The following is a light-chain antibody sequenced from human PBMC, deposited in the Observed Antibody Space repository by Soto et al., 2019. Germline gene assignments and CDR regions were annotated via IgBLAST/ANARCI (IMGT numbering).Light chain of an antibody. CDR3: QQFESSVT. CDR1: QRVSSTF. J-gene: IGKJ1*01. Sequence: EIVLTQSPGSLSLSPGERATLSCRASQRVSSTFFAWYQQRPGQPPRLLMYGATSRATGIPERFSGSGSGTDFTLTISRLEPEDFGVYYCQQFESSVTFGQGTKVEIK. V-gene: IGKV3-20*01. CDR2: GAT.